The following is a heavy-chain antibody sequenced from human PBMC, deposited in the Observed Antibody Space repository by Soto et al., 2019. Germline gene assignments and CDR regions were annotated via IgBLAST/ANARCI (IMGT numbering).Heavy chain of an antibody. Sequence: GGSLRLSCAASGFTFSSYSMNWVRQAPGKGLEWVSYISSSSSIIYYADSVKGRFTISRDNAKNSLYLQMNSLRAEDTAVYYCAREGGYGEFDYWGQGTLVTVSS. CDR1: GFTFSSYS. V-gene: IGHV3-48*01. CDR2: ISSSSSII. D-gene: IGHD4-17*01. J-gene: IGHJ4*02. CDR3: AREGGYGEFDY.